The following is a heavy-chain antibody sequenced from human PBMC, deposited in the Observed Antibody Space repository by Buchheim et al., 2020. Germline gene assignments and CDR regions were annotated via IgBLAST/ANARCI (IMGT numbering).Heavy chain of an antibody. CDR2: IYYSGST. V-gene: IGHV4-61*01. Sequence: QVQLQESGPGLVKPSETLSLTCTVSGGSVSSGSYYWSWIRQPPGKGLEWIGYIYYSGSTNYNPSLKSRVTISVDTPKNQFSLKLSSVTAADTAVYYCAGRGYCSGGSCQPPYYYYYGMDVWGQGTT. D-gene: IGHD2-15*01. CDR1: GGSVSSGSYY. J-gene: IGHJ6*02. CDR3: AGRGYCSGGSCQPPYYYYYGMDV.